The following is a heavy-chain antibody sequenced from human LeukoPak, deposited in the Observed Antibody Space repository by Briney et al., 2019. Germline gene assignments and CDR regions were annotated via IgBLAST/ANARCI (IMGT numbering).Heavy chain of an antibody. Sequence: PGGSLRLSCAASGFTFSSYAMHWVRQAPGKGLEWVAVISYDGSNKYYADSVKGRFTISRDNSKNTLYLQMNSLRAEDTAVYYCAKDSKFEEQWLVNWFDPWGQGTLVTVSS. J-gene: IGHJ5*02. D-gene: IGHD6-19*01. CDR2: ISYDGSNK. V-gene: IGHV3-30-3*01. CDR1: GFTFSSYA. CDR3: AKDSKFEEQWLVNWFDP.